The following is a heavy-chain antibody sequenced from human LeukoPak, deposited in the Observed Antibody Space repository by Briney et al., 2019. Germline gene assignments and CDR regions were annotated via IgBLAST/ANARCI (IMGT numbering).Heavy chain of an antibody. CDR3: AREVWERITMVRGGPHYYGMDV. D-gene: IGHD3-10*01. J-gene: IGHJ6*02. Sequence: GGSLRLSCAVSGFTLRSYWMSWVRQAPGKGLEWLTNISQDGSEKYYVGSVKGRFTISRDDANNSLYLQMNSLRAEDTAVYYCAREVWERITMVRGGPHYYGMDVWGQGTTVTVSS. V-gene: IGHV3-7*01. CDR2: ISQDGSEK. CDR1: GFTLRSYW.